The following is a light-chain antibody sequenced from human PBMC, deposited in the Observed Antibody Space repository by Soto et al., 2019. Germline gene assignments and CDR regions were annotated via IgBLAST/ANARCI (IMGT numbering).Light chain of an antibody. CDR2: DVS. J-gene: IGLJ2*01. CDR1: SSDVGGYNY. CDR3: SSYTSSSVV. Sequence: QSVLTQPAYVSGSPGQSITISCTGTSSDVGGYNYVSWYQQHPGKAPKLMIYDVSNRPSGVSNRFSGSKSGNTASLTISGLQAEDEADYYCSSYTSSSVVFGGGTQLTVL. V-gene: IGLV2-14*01.